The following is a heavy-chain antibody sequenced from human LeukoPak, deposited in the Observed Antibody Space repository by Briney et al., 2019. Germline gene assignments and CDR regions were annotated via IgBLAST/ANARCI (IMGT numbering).Heavy chain of an antibody. CDR3: ARDGYGSGSPFFDY. V-gene: IGHV4-30-2*01. CDR1: GGSISSGGYY. D-gene: IGHD3-10*01. Sequence: PSQTLSLTCTVSGGSISSGGYYWSWIRQPPGKGLEWIGYIYHSGSTYYNPSLKSRVTISVDRSKNQFSLKLSSVTAADTAVYYCARDGYGSGSPFFDYWGQGTLVTVSS. CDR2: IYHSGST. J-gene: IGHJ4*02.